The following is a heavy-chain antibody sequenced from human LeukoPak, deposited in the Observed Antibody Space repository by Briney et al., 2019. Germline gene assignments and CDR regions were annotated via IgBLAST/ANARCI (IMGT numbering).Heavy chain of an antibody. D-gene: IGHD5-24*01. CDR1: GFTFCSYE. J-gene: IGHJ6*02. CDR3: AREGWRGMDV. Sequence: GGSLRLSCAASGFTFCSYEMNWVRQAPGKELVWGSCISSSGSTIYYADSVKGRFTISRANPKTSLYLQMNSLRAEDTAVYYCAREGWRGMDVWGQGTTVTVPS. CDR2: ISSSGSTI. V-gene: IGHV3-48*03.